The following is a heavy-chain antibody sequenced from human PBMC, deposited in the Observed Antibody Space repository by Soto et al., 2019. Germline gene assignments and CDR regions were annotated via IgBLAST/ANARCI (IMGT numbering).Heavy chain of an antibody. CDR1: GFIFSSYW. J-gene: IGHJ5*02. D-gene: IGHD3-10*01. CDR3: ARDFMPRGRDYNCVEP. CDR2: INSDGRNT. Sequence: GGSLRLSCSASGFIFSSYWMHWVRQVPGKGPVWVARINSDGRNTKYTDSVKGRFTISRDNAKNTLYLQMNSLRAEDTAVYYCARDFMPRGRDYNCVEPWGRGTVVTVSS. V-gene: IGHV3-74*03.